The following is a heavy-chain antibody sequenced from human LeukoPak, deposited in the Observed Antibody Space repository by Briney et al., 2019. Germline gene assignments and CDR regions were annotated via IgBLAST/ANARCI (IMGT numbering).Heavy chain of an antibody. V-gene: IGHV4-59*01. D-gene: IGHD6-19*01. J-gene: IGHJ4*02. CDR2: VYYSGST. CDR1: GDSIRSYY. CDR3: ARVRTRIAVAGTWGFDY. Sequence: SETLSLTCTVSGDSIRSYYWSWIRQPAGKGLEWIGYVYYSGSTNYNPSLKSRVTISVDTSKNQFSLKLSSVTAADTAVYYCARVRTRIAVAGTWGFDYWGQGTLVTVSS.